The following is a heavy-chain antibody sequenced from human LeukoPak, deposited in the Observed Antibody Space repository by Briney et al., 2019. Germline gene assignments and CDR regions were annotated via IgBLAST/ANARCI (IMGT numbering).Heavy chain of an antibody. J-gene: IGHJ4*02. CDR3: ARSLSPMLRGAPYY. V-gene: IGHV4-30-4*01. Sequence: SETLSLTCTVSGGSISSGDYYWSWIRQPPGKGLEWTGYIYYSGSTYYNPSLKSRVTISLDKSKNQFSLMLTSVTAADTAVYYCARSLSPMLRGAPYYWGQGTLVTVSS. CDR2: IYYSGST. D-gene: IGHD3-10*01. CDR1: GGSISSGDYY.